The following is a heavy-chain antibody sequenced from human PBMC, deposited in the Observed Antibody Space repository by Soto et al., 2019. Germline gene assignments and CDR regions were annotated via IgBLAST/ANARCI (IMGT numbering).Heavy chain of an antibody. D-gene: IGHD1-26*01. CDR2: IYYSGST. Sequence: QLQLQESGPGLVKPSESLSLTCTVSGGSISSSSYYWGWIRQPPGKGLEWIGSIYYSGSTYYNPSLKSRVTISVDTSKNQFSLKLSSVTAADTAVYYCARLIIVGATTWFDPWGQGTLVTVSS. CDR1: GGSISSSSYY. J-gene: IGHJ5*02. V-gene: IGHV4-39*01. CDR3: ARLIIVGATTWFDP.